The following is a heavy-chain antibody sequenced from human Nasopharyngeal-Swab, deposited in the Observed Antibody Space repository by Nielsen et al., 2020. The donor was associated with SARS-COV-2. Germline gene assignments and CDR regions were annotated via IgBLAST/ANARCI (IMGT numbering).Heavy chain of an antibody. D-gene: IGHD6-13*01. Sequence: GGSLRLSCAASGFSFSTYTMNWVRQAPGRGLEWVGRIKNKVYSHTTEYAASVTGRYTISRDDAKNSAFLQMNSLKIEDTAVYYCALIRGAAGSWGQGTLVTVHS. CDR2: IKNKVYSHTT. CDR3: ALIRGAAGS. J-gene: IGHJ5*02. CDR1: GFSFSTYT. V-gene: IGHV3-72*01.